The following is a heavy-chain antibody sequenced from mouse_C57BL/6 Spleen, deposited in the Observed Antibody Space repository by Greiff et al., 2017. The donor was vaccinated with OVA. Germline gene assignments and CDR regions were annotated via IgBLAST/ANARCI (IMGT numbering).Heavy chain of an antibody. CDR2: IDPSDSET. V-gene: IGHV1-52*01. D-gene: IGHD2-10*01. J-gene: IGHJ4*01. Sequence: VQLQQPGAELVRPGSSVKLSCKASGYTFTSYWMHWVKQRPIQGLEWIGNIDPSDSETHYNQKFKDKATLTVDKSSSTAYMQISSLTSEDSAVYYCARFPSYDYYAMDYWGQGTSVTVSS. CDR3: ARFPSYDYYAMDY. CDR1: GYTFTSYW.